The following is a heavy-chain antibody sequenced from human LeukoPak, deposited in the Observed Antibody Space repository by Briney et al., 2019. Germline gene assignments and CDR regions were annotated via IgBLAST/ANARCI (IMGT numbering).Heavy chain of an antibody. CDR2: IYYSGST. J-gene: IGHJ5*02. CDR3: ARTYYDILTGSTLNWFDP. V-gene: IGHV4-39*01. D-gene: IGHD3-9*01. CDR1: GGPISSSSSY. Sequence: PSETLSLTGTFSGGPISSSSSYWGWIRQPPGKGLEWIGSIYYSGSTYYNPSLKSRVTISVDTSKNQFSLKLSSVTAADTAVYYCARTYYDILTGSTLNWFDPWGQGTLVTVSS.